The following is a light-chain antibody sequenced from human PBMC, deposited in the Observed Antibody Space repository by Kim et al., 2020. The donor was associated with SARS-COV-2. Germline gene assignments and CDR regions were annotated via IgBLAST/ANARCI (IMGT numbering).Light chain of an antibody. CDR1: SSDVSAYNR. J-gene: IGLJ3*02. V-gene: IGLV2-14*04. Sequence: GQSLTISCTGTSSDVSAYNRVSWYQQPPGTAPKLLIYDVSKRPSGVSNRFSGSKSGNTASLTISGLQAEDEADYYCSSYTYSTTWVFGGGTQLTVL. CDR2: DVS. CDR3: SSYTYSTTWV.